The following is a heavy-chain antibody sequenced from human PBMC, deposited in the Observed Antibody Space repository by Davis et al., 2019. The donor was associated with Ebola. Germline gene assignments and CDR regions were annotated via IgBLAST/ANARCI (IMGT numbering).Heavy chain of an antibody. Sequence: PGGSLRLSCAASGFTFSSYSMNWVRQAPGKGLEWVANIKQDGSEKYYVDSVKGRFTISRDNAKNSLYLQMNSLRAEDTAVYYCARGFPRGYWGQGTLVTVSS. D-gene: IGHD1-26*01. J-gene: IGHJ4*02. V-gene: IGHV3-7*01. CDR1: GFTFSSYS. CDR3: ARGFPRGY. CDR2: IKQDGSEK.